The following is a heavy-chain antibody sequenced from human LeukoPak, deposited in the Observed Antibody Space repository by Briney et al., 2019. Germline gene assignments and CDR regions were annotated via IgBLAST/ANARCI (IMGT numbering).Heavy chain of an antibody. J-gene: IGHJ4*02. CDR3: AKDLSSSWYYFDY. Sequence: GGTLRLSCAASGFTFSSYGMSWVRQAPGKGLEWVSAISGSGGSTYYADSVKGRFTISRDNSKNTLYLQMNSLRAEDTAVYYCAKDLSSSWYYFDYWGQGTLVTVSS. CDR1: GFTFSSYG. D-gene: IGHD6-13*01. CDR2: ISGSGGST. V-gene: IGHV3-23*01.